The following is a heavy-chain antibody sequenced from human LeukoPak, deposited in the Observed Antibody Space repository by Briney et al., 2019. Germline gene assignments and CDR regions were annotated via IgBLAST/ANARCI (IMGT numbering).Heavy chain of an antibody. CDR2: INHSGST. CDR3: ARSFSVVVPAAIRGYYFDY. V-gene: IGHV4-34*01. J-gene: IGHJ4*02. CDR1: GGSFSGYY. D-gene: IGHD2-2*01. Sequence: SETLSHTCAVYGGSFSGYYWSWIRQPPGKGLEWIGEINHSGSTNYNPSLESRVTISVDTSKNQFSLKLSSVTAADTAVYYCARSFSVVVPAAIRGYYFDYWGQGTLVTVSS.